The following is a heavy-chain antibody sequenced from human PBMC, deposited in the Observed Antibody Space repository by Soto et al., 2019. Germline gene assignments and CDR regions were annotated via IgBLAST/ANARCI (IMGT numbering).Heavy chain of an antibody. D-gene: IGHD2-2*02. Sequence: DVQLVESGGGLVQPGGSLRLSCAASGFYITNYWMTWVRQAPGKGPEWVANIKEDGSLKFYVDSVRGRFTISRDNAKNSVYLGMSRLSAEDTAVYYCVRDSYTAHWHTAGEDYWGQGTRVTVSS. V-gene: IGHV3-7*01. J-gene: IGHJ4*02. CDR2: IKEDGSLK. CDR1: GFYITNYW. CDR3: VRDSYTAHWHTAGEDY.